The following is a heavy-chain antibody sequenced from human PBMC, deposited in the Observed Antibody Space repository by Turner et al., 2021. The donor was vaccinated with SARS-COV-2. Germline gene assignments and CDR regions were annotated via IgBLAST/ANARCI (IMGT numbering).Heavy chain of an antibody. J-gene: IGHJ5*02. CDR2: ISYDGSNK. D-gene: IGHD6-13*01. CDR1: GFTFSSYG. CDR3: AKDLGQLDWFDP. Sequence: GQLVESGGGVVQPGGSLRLSCAASGFTFSSYGMHWVRQAPGKGLEWVAVISYDGSNKYYADSVKGRFTISRDNSKNTLYLQMNSLRAEDTAVYYCAKDLGQLDWFDPWGQGTLVTVSS. V-gene: IGHV3-30*18.